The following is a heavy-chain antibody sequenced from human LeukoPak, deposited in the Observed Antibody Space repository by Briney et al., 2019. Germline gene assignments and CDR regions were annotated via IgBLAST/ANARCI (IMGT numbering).Heavy chain of an antibody. J-gene: IGHJ4*02. CDR3: ARVPQKYCSGGSCYSSSFDY. V-gene: IGHV4-31*03. D-gene: IGHD2-15*01. Sequence: SQTLSLTCTVSGGSISSGGYYWSWIRQHPGKGLEWIGYIYYSGSTYYNPSLKSRVTISVDTSKNQFSLKLSSVTAADTAVYYCARVPQKYCSGGSCYSSSFDYWGQGTLVTVSS. CDR2: IYYSGST. CDR1: GGSISSGGYY.